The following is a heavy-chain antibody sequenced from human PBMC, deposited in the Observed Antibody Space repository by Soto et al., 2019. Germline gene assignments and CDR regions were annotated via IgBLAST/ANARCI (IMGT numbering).Heavy chain of an antibody. CDR2: ISGSGGRI. CDR1: GFTFYRYD. J-gene: IGHJ4*02. Sequence: EVQLLESGGGLVQPGGPWRLSCEASGFTFYRYDMFWVRRPPRRGLEWVSFISGSGGRIEYGDFVRGRFTASRDNAEDTLSLQMNTLASDDTGVYYCVRRGSETGWYFDQWGQGTLVVVSS. V-gene: IGHV3-23*02. CDR3: VRRGSETGWYFDQ. D-gene: IGHD6-19*01.